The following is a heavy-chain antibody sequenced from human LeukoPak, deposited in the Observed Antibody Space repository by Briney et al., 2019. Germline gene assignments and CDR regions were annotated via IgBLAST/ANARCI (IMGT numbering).Heavy chain of an antibody. CDR2: ISSSSSTI. D-gene: IGHD2-21*01. CDR1: GFTFSSSN. V-gene: IGHV3-48*02. J-gene: IGHJ4*02. Sequence: GGSLRLSCAASGFTFSSSNMNWVRQAPGKGLEWVSYISSSSSTIYYADSVKGRFTISRDNAKNSLYLQMNSLRDEDTAVYYCAAGDTDDIAFWGQGTLVTVSS. CDR3: AAGDTDDIAF.